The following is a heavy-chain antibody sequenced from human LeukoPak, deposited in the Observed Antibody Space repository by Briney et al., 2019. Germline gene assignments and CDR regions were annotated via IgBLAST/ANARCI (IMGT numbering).Heavy chain of an antibody. V-gene: IGHV1-8*03. J-gene: IGHJ6*03. Sequence: ASVKVSCKASGYTFTSYDINWVRQATGQGLEWMGWMNPNSGNTGYAQKFQGRVTITRNTSISTAYMELSSLRSEDTAVYYCARGAARPEGYYYYYMDVWGKGTTVTVS. CDR2: MNPNSGNT. D-gene: IGHD6-6*01. CDR1: GYTFTSYD. CDR3: ARGAARPEGYYYYYMDV.